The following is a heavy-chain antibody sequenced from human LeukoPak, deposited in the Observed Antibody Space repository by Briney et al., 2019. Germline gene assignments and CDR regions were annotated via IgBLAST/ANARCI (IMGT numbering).Heavy chain of an antibody. CDR1: GFNFIGYT. D-gene: IGHD1-26*01. J-gene: IGHJ4*02. CDR2: ISGSGDDT. Sequence: GGSQRLSCAASGFNFIGYTMSWVRQAPGKGLEGVSAISGSGDDTYCADSVKGRFTISRDNSRNTLYLQMNSLRAEDTAVYYCAKDRERTGVGAAFDYWGQGTLVTVSS. CDR3: AKDRERTGVGAAFDY. V-gene: IGHV3-23*01.